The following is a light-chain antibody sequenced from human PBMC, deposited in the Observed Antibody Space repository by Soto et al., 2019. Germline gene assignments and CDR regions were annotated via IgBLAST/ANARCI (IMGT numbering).Light chain of an antibody. CDR2: DVT. CDR3: CSYAGISTRYV. V-gene: IGLV2-11*01. Sequence: QSALTQPRSMSGSPGQSLTISCTGTSNDVGGYDYVSWYQHHPGTVPKLLIYDVTNRPSGVPHRFSDSKSGNTASLTISGLQAEDEADYYCCSYAGISTRYVFGTGTKSPS. J-gene: IGLJ1*01. CDR1: SNDVGGYDY.